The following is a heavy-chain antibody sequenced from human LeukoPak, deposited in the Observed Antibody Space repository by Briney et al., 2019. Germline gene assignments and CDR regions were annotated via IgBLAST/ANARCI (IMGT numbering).Heavy chain of an antibody. J-gene: IGHJ6*03. Sequence: ASVKVSCKASGYTFTSYGISWVRQAPGQGLEWMGWISAYNGNTNYAQKLQGRVTMTRDTSTSTVYMELSSLRSEDTAVYYCARDLTLYSGSRPYYYYYMDVWGIGTTVTISS. CDR2: ISAYNGNT. CDR1: GYTFTSYG. D-gene: IGHD1-26*01. V-gene: IGHV1-18*01. CDR3: ARDLTLYSGSRPYYYYYMDV.